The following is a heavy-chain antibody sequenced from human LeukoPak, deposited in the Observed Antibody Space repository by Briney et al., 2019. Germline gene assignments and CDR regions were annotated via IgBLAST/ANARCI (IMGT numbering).Heavy chain of an antibody. Sequence: ASVKISCKASGYIFTSYYMHWLGQAPGQGLEWVGLINPTGGSTTYAQNFQGRVTMTRDTSTTTVYMEVSSLRSEDTAVYYCARAGYDSSGYYSYWGQGTLVTVSS. J-gene: IGHJ4*02. CDR1: GYIFTSYY. V-gene: IGHV1-46*01. CDR2: INPTGGST. CDR3: ARAGYDSSGYYSY. D-gene: IGHD3-22*01.